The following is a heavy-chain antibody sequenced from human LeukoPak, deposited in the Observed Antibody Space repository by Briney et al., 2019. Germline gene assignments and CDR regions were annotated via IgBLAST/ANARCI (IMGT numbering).Heavy chain of an antibody. CDR2: INAYNGNT. D-gene: IGHD3-10*01. J-gene: IGHJ5*02. V-gene: IGHV1-18*01. Sequence: SVKVSCKASGYTFTICGISWVRQAPGPGLEWMGWINAYNGNTNYAQKLQGRVTMTTDTSKSTGYMELRSLRADDTAVYYCARAVFPFYGSGSDNWFDLWGQGTLVSVSS. CDR1: GYTFTICG. CDR3: ARAVFPFYGSGSDNWFDL.